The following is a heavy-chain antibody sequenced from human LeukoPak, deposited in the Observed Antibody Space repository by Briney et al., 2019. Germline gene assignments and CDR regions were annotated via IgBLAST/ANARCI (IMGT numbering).Heavy chain of an antibody. V-gene: IGHV3-30*18. Sequence: GGSLRLSCAASGFTFSSYGMHWVRQAPGKGLEWVAVISYDGSNKYYADSVKGRFTISRDNSKNTLHLQMNSLRAEDTAVYYCAKGYCSGGSCYWKVLGLDYWGQGTLVTVSS. CDR1: GFTFSSYG. J-gene: IGHJ4*02. D-gene: IGHD2-15*01. CDR2: ISYDGSNK. CDR3: AKGYCSGGSCYWKVLGLDY.